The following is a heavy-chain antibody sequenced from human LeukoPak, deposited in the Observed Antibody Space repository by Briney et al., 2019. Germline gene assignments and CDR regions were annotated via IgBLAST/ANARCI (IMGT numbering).Heavy chain of an antibody. Sequence: ASVKVSCKASGYTFTGYYMHWVRQAPGQGLEWMGWINPNSGGTNYAQKFQGRVTMTRDTSISTAYMELSRLRSDDTAVYYCAREGDIVVVVAATPPSRWFDPWGQGTLVTVSS. V-gene: IGHV1-2*02. J-gene: IGHJ5*02. CDR2: INPNSGGT. CDR1: GYTFTGYY. D-gene: IGHD2-15*01. CDR3: AREGDIVVVVAATPPSRWFDP.